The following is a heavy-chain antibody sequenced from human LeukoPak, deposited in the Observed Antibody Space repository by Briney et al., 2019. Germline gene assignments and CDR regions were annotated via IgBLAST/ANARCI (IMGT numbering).Heavy chain of an antibody. CDR1: GFTFSSYA. CDR3: AREERDGYNYYWYFDL. CDR2: ISGSGGST. J-gene: IGHJ2*01. D-gene: IGHD5-24*01. Sequence: PGGSLRLSCAASGFTFSSYAMSWVRQAPGKGLEWVSAISGSGGSTYYADSVKGRFTISRDNAKNSLYLQMSSLRAEDTAVYYCAREERDGYNYYWYFDLWGRGTLVTVSS. V-gene: IGHV3-23*01.